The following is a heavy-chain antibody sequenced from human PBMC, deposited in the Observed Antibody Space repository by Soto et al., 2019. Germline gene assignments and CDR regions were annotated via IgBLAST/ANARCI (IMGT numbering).Heavy chain of an antibody. Sequence: QVQLVQSGAEVKKPGSSVKVSCKASGGTFSSYAISWVRQAPGHGLEWMGGIIPSSETTNYAQKFQGRVTITADESKSTAYMELSSLRSEDTAVYYCARSQGSSTSLEIYYYYYYGMDVWGQGTTVTVSS. CDR3: ARSQGSSTSLEIYYYYYYGMDV. J-gene: IGHJ6*02. D-gene: IGHD2-2*01. CDR2: IIPSSETT. V-gene: IGHV1-69*01. CDR1: GGTFSSYA.